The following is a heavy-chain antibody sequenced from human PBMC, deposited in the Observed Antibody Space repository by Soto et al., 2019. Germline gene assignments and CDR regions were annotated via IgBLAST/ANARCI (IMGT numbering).Heavy chain of an antibody. CDR3: ARHLGGFDDSSGYYYAFGY. V-gene: IGHV4-59*08. D-gene: IGHD3-22*01. CDR2: IYYSGST. Sequence: SETLSLTCTVSGGSISSYYWSWIRQPPGKGLEWIGYIYYSGSTNYNPSLKSRVTISVDTSKNQFSLKLSSVTAADTAVYYCARHLGGFDDSSGYYYAFGYWGQGTLVTVSS. J-gene: IGHJ4*02. CDR1: GGSISSYY.